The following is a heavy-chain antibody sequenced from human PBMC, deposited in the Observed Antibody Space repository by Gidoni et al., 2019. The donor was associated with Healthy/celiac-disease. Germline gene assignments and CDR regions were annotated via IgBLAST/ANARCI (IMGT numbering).Heavy chain of an antibody. J-gene: IGHJ6*02. CDR2: IVVGSGNT. Sequence: QMQLVQSGPEVKKPGTSVKVSCKSSGFTFTSSALPWVRQARGQRLEWIGWIVVGSGNTNYAQKFQERGTITRDMSTSTAYMELSSLRSEDTAVYYCAADSAVAGPNRHYYYGMDVWGQGTTVTVSS. CDR3: AADSAVAGPNRHYYYGMDV. CDR1: GFTFTSSA. D-gene: IGHD6-19*01. V-gene: IGHV1-58*01.